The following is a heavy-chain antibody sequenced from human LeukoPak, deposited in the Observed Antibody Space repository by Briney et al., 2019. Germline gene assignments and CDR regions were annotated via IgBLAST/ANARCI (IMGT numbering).Heavy chain of an antibody. CDR2: IYDSGSA. J-gene: IGHJ6*03. V-gene: IGHV4-59*01. Sequence: SETLSLTCTVSGASISTYYWSWIRQSPGKGLEWIAYIYDSGSANYNPSLKSRVTISVDTSKNQFSLKLSSVTAADTAVYYCTRAYKAVGATSPDMDVWGKGTTVTVSS. CDR1: GASISTYY. D-gene: IGHD1-26*01. CDR3: TRAYKAVGATSPDMDV.